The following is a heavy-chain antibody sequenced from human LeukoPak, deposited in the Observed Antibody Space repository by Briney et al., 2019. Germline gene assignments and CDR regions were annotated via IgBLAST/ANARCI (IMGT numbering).Heavy chain of an antibody. CDR1: GFTFSDYY. CDR3: AKGYYYGSGSYSTFDY. Sequence: KTGGSLRLSCAASGFTFSDYYMSWIRQAPGKGLEWVSYISSSGSTIYYADSVKGRFTISRDNSKNTLYVQMSSLRADDTAVYYCAKGYYYGSGSYSTFDYWGQGTLVTVSS. J-gene: IGHJ4*02. D-gene: IGHD3-10*01. V-gene: IGHV3-11*01. CDR2: ISSSGSTI.